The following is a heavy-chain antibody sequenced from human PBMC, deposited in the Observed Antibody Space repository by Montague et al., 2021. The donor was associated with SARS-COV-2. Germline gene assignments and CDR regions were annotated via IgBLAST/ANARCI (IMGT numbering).Heavy chain of an antibody. V-gene: IGHV4-31*03. Sequence: TLSLTCTVSGGSISSGCYYWSWIRQHPGKGLVWIGYIYYSARTYYNPSLKSRVTISIDTYKNQFSLKLSSVTAADTALYYCARGGTIFGVVTFPFDYWGQGTLVTVSS. CDR2: IYYSART. D-gene: IGHD3-3*01. J-gene: IGHJ4*02. CDR1: GGSISSGCYY. CDR3: ARGGTIFGVVTFPFDY.